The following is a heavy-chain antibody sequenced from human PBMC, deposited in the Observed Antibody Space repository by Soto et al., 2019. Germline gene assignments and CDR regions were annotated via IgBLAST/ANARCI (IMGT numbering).Heavy chain of an antibody. J-gene: IGHJ6*02. CDR3: AAEYYDSSGYVSYYGMDV. CDR2: IVVGSGNT. D-gene: IGHD3-22*01. Sequence: GASVKVSCKASGFTFTSSSVQWGRQARGQRLEWIGWIVVGSGNTNYAQKFQERVTITRDMSTSTAYMELSSLRSEDTAVYYCAAEYYDSSGYVSYYGMDVWGQGTTVTVSS. CDR1: GFTFTSSS. V-gene: IGHV1-58*01.